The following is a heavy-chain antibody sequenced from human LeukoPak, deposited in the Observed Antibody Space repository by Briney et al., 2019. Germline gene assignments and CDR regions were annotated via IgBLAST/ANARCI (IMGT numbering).Heavy chain of an antibody. CDR1: GYTFTSYG. CDR3: ARNSNYPTSYYYYGMDV. J-gene: IGHJ6*02. Sequence: ASVKVSCKASGYTFTSYGISWVRQAPGQGLEWMGGISAYNGNTNYAQKLQGRVTMTTDTSTSTAYMELRSLRSDDTAVYYCARNSNYPTSYYYYGMDVWGQGTTVTVSS. V-gene: IGHV1-18*01. D-gene: IGHD4-11*01. CDR2: ISAYNGNT.